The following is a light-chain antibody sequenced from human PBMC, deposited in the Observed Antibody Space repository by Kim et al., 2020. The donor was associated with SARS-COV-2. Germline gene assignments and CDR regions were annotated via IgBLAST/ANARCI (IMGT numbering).Light chain of an antibody. J-gene: IGKJ4*01. CDR3: HQYNDWPPLT. CDR2: GAS. Sequence: EIVLTQSPGTLSLSPGERATLSCRASQSVSSNLAWYQQKPGQAPRLLIYGASTRAPGIPARFSGSGSGTDFTLTIYSLQSEDFAVYYCHQYNDWPPLTFGGGTKLEI. CDR1: QSVSSN. V-gene: IGKV3-15*01.